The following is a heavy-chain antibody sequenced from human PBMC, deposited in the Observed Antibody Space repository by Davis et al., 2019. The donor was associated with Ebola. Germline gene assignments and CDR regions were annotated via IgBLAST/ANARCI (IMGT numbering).Heavy chain of an antibody. J-gene: IGHJ6*02. CDR3: ARRGGSYYNYYYYGMDV. CDR2: IYYSGST. Sequence: SETLSLTCTVSGGSISSSSYYWGWIRQPPGKGLEWIGSIYYSGSTYYNPSLKSRVTISVDTSKNQFSLKLSSVTAADTAVYYCARRGGSYYNYYYYGMDVWGQGTTVTVSS. CDR1: GGSISSSSYY. V-gene: IGHV4-39*01. D-gene: IGHD1-26*01.